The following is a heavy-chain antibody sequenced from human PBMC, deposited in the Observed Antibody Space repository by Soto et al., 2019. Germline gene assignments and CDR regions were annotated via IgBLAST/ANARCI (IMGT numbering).Heavy chain of an antibody. D-gene: IGHD5-12*01. CDR3: ARQGFSWLRFNWFDP. Sequence: SETLSLTCTVSGGSISSSSYYWGWIRQPPGKGLEWIGSIYYSGSTHYNPSLKSRVTISVDTSKNQFSLKLSSVTAADTAVYYCARQGFSWLRFNWFDPWGQGTLVTVSS. CDR2: IYYSGST. V-gene: IGHV4-39*01. J-gene: IGHJ5*02. CDR1: GGSISSSSYY.